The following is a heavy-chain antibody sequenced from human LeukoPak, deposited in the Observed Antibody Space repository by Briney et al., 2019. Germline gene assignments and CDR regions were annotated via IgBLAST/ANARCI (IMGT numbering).Heavy chain of an antibody. J-gene: IGHJ4*02. D-gene: IGHD3-10*01. Sequence: SETLSLTCTVSGGSISSSSYYWGWIRQPPGKGLEWIGSIYYSGSTYYNPSLKSRVTISVDTSKNQFSLKLSSVTAADTAVYYCARRYYYGSGFDYWGQGTLVTVSS. CDR2: IYYSGST. CDR3: ARRYYYGSGFDY. CDR1: GGSISSSSYY. V-gene: IGHV4-39*01.